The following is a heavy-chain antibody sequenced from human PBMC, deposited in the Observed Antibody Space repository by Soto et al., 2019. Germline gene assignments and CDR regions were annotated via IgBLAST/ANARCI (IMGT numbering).Heavy chain of an antibody. J-gene: IGHJ4*02. V-gene: IGHV1-46*01. CDR2: INPSGGST. Sequence: ASVKVSCKASGYTFTSYYMHWVRQAPGQGLEWMGIINPSGGSTSYVQEFQGRVTMTRDTSTSTVYMELSSLRSEDTAVYYCARDPKTAAGYDYWGQGTLVTVSS. CDR3: ARDPKTAAGYDY. D-gene: IGHD6-13*01. CDR1: GYTFTSYY.